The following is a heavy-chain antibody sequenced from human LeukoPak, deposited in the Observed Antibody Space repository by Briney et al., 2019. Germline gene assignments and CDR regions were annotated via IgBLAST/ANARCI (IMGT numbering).Heavy chain of an antibody. CDR1: GYTFTDYY. Sequence: ASVKVSCKASGYTFTDYYMHWVRQAHGQGLEWMGWINLNSGGTNYPQKIQGRVTMTRDTSISTAYMELSRLISDDTAVHYCARWQYIVVGYWYFDLWGRGTLVTVSS. J-gene: IGHJ2*01. V-gene: IGHV1-2*02. CDR2: INLNSGGT. D-gene: IGHD2-15*01. CDR3: ARWQYIVVGYWYFDL.